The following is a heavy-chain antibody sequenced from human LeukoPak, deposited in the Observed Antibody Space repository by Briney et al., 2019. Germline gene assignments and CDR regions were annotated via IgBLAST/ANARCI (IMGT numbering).Heavy chain of an antibody. CDR2: INPNSGGT. D-gene: IGHD2-2*01. CDR1: GYTFTGYY. J-gene: IGHJ5*02. CDR3: AREGYCSSTSCYYWFDP. Sequence: ASVKVSCKASGYTFTGYYMHWVRQAPGQGLEWMGWINPNSGGTNYAQKFQGGVTMTRDTSISTAYMELSRLRSDDTAVYYCAREGYCSSTSCYYWFDPWGQGTLVTVSS. V-gene: IGHV1-2*02.